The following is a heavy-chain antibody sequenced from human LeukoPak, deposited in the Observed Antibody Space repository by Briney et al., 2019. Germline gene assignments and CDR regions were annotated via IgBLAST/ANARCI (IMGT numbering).Heavy chain of an antibody. V-gene: IGHV4-39*01. CDR3: ARQGTRIVGTTIDY. D-gene: IGHD1-26*01. CDR2: IYYSGIT. Sequence: SETLSLTCTVSGGSIRGSTYYWGWIRQPPGKGLEWIGNIYYSGITYYNPSLKSRVTIYVDTSKNQFSLKLTSVTAADTALYYCARQGTRIVGTTIDYWGQGTLVTVSS. J-gene: IGHJ4*02. CDR1: GGSIRGSTYY.